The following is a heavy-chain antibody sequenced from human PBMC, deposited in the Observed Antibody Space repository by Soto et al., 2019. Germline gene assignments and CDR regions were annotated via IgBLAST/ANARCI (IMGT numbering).Heavy chain of an antibody. Sequence: QVQLQESGPGLVKPSQTLSLTCTVSGGSISSGGYYWSWIRQHPGKGLEWIGYIYYSGSTYYNPSLKSRVTISVDPSKNQFSLKLSSVTAADTAVYYCARDAGNTVVDGMDVWGQGTTVTVSS. J-gene: IGHJ6*02. V-gene: IGHV4-31*03. CDR2: IYYSGST. CDR3: ARDAGNTVVDGMDV. CDR1: GGSISSGGYY. D-gene: IGHD1-7*01.